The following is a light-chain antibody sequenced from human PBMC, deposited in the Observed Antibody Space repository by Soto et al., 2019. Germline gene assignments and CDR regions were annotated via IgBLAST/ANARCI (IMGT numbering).Light chain of an antibody. CDR2: DVT. V-gene: IGLV2-14*01. CDR1: SSDVGGYNY. CDR3: SSYTSSSTYV. J-gene: IGLJ1*01. Sequence: QLALTHLVSVHGAHRRCLXIFCTETSSDVGGYNYVSWYQQHPGKAPKLIIYDVTNRPSGVSNRFSGSKSGNTASLTISGLQAEDEADYYCSSYTSSSTYVFGTGTKVTVL.